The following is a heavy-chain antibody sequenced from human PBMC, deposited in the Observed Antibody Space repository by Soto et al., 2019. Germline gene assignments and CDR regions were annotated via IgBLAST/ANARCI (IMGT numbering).Heavy chain of an antibody. V-gene: IGHV3-48*02. D-gene: IGHD5-18*01. J-gene: IGHJ4*02. CDR1: GFTFSSYS. Sequence: EVQLVESGGGLVEPGGSLRLSCAASGFTFSSYSMNWVRQAPGKGLEWVSYISRSSSTIYYADSVKGRVTISRDNAENPLYQQMNRLRDEDSAVYYCARPERGYSWSQWGQGTLVTVSS. CDR3: ARPERGYSWSQ. CDR2: ISRSSSTI.